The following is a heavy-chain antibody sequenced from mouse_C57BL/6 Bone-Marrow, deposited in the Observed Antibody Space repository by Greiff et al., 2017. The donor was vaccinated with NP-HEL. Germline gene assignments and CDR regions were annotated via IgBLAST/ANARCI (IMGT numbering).Heavy chain of an antibody. CDR2: IDPSDSET. V-gene: IGHV1-52*01. CDR3: ARYGGSSYGFAY. Sequence: QVQLQQSGAELVRPGSSVKLSCKASGYTFTSYWMHWVKQRPIQGLEWIGNIDPSDSETHYNQKFKDKATLTVDKSSSTAYMQLSSLTSEDSAVYYCARYGGSSYGFAYWGQGTLVTVSA. J-gene: IGHJ3*01. CDR1: GYTFTSYW. D-gene: IGHD1-1*01.